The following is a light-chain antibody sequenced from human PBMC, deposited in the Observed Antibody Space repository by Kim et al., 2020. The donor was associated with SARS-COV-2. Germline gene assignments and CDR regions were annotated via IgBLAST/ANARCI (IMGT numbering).Light chain of an antibody. Sequence: SALTQPPSASGSPGQSVTISCTGTSSDVGGYNYVSWYQQHPGKAPKLMIYEVIKRPSGVPDRFSGSKSGNTASLTVSGLQAEDEADYYCTSYAGSNNLLFGGGTQRTVL. J-gene: IGLJ2*01. V-gene: IGLV2-8*01. CDR1: SSDVGGYNY. CDR2: EVI. CDR3: TSYAGSNNLL.